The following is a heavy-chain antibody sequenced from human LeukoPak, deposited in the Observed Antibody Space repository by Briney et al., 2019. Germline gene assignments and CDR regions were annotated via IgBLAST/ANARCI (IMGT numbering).Heavy chain of an antibody. J-gene: IGHJ6*02. CDR1: GFTLGDYA. CDR3: TRGISLLTLLVYGMDV. V-gene: IGHV3-49*04. CDR2: IRSKAYGGTT. D-gene: IGHD2-15*01. Sequence: GGSLRLSCTASGFTLGDYAMSWVRQAPGKGLEWVGFIRSKAYGGTTEYAASVKGRFTISRDDSKSIAYLQMNSLKTEDTAVYYCTRGISLLTLLVYGMDVWGQGTTDTVSS.